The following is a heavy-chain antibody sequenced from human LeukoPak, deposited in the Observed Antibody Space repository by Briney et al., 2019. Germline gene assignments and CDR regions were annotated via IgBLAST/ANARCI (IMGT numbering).Heavy chain of an antibody. J-gene: IGHJ4*02. CDR2: IYPGDSDT. CDR1: GYSFTNYW. Sequence: GESLKISCRGSGYSFTNYWIGWVRQMPGKGLEWMGVIYPGDSDTRYSPSFQGQATISADKSITTAYLQWSSLKASDTAMYYCARRGTGDNRHFDYWGQGTLVTVSS. D-gene: IGHD7-27*01. V-gene: IGHV5-51*01. CDR3: ARRGTGDNRHFDY.